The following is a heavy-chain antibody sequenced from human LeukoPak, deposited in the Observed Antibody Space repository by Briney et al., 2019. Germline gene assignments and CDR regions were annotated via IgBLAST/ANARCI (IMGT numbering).Heavy chain of an antibody. CDR3: ARGGGDIAARPGWFDP. CDR1: GGSFSGYY. Sequence: SETLSLTCAVYGGSFSGYYWSWIRQPPGKGLEWIGEINHSGSTNYNPSLKSRVTISVDTSKNQFSLKLSSVTAADTAVYYCARGGGDIAARPGWFDPWGQGTLVTVFS. V-gene: IGHV4-34*01. J-gene: IGHJ5*02. CDR2: INHSGST. D-gene: IGHD6-6*01.